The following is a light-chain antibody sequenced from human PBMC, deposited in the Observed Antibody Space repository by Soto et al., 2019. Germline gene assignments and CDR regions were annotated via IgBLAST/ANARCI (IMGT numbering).Light chain of an antibody. CDR1: QSVSNS. CDR3: QQRSDWPLT. CDR2: DAS. J-gene: IGKJ4*01. V-gene: IGKV3-11*01. Sequence: EIVLTQSPAILSLSPGERATLSCRASQSVSNSLAWYQQKLGQPPRLLIYDASNRAPGIPARFNGSGSGTDFTLTISSLEPEDFAVYYCQQRSDWPLTFGGGTTVEIK.